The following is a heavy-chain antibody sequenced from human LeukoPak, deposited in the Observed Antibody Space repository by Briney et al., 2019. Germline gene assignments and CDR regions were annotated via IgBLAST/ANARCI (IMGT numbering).Heavy chain of an antibody. V-gene: IGHV3-9*03. CDR2: ISWNSGSI. J-gene: IGHJ4*02. CDR3: AKEGGLFSGSYYAY. Sequence: SGGSLRLSCAASGFTFDDYAMHWVRQAPGKGLEWVSGISWNSGSIGYADSVKGRFTISRDNAKNSLYLQMNSLRAEDMALYYCAKEGGLFSGSYYAYWGQGTLVTVSS. CDR1: GFTFDDYA. D-gene: IGHD1-26*01.